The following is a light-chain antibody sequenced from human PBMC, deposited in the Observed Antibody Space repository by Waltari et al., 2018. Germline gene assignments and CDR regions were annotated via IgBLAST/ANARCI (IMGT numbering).Light chain of an antibody. Sequence: SYELTQPPSVSVSQGQTASITCSGDKLGDKYACWYQQKPGQSPVVVIYQDTKRPSGIPERFSGSNSGNTATLTISETQAMDEADYYCQAWDSNSYVFGTGTKVTVL. V-gene: IGLV3-1*01. CDR1: KLGDKY. J-gene: IGLJ1*01. CDR3: QAWDSNSYV. CDR2: QDT.